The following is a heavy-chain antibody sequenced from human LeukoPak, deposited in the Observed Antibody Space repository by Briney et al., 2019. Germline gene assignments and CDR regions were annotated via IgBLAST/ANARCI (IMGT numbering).Heavy chain of an antibody. CDR3: ATGGGDCSGGSCYFRDWYFDL. Sequence: AAVKVSCKVSGYTLPELSMHWVRQAPGKGREWMGGFDSEDGETIYAQKFQGRVTMPEDTSTDTAYMELSSLRSEDTAVYYCATGGGDCSGGSCYFRDWYFDLWGRGTLVTVSS. J-gene: IGHJ2*01. CDR2: FDSEDGET. V-gene: IGHV1-24*01. CDR1: GYTLPELS. D-gene: IGHD2-15*01.